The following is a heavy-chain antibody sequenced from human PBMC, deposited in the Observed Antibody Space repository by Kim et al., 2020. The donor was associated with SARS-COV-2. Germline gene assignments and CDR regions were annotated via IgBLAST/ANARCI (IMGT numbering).Heavy chain of an antibody. J-gene: IGHJ6*02. V-gene: IGHV7-4-1*02. CDR3: ARDPLLWFGELFQGGMDV. CDR2: INTNTGNP. Sequence: ASVKVSCKASGYTFTSYAMNWVRQAPGQGLEWMGWINTNTGNPTYAQGFTGRFVFSLDTSVSTAYLQISSLKAEDTAVYYCARDPLLWFGELFQGGMDVWGQGTTVTVSS. CDR1: GYTFTSYA. D-gene: IGHD3-10*01.